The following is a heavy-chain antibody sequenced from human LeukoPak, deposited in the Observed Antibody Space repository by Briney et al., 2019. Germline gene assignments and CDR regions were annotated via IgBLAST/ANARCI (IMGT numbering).Heavy chain of an antibody. CDR3: ARDRDSSGLYGGADL. J-gene: IGHJ5*02. D-gene: IGHD6-19*01. V-gene: IGHV3-53*01. CDR1: GFTVSSNY. Sequence: SGGSLRLSCAASGFTVSSNYMSWVRQAPGKGLEWVSVSYSGGSSYYADSLKGRFTISRDNSKNTLYLKMNTLRAEDTAVYFCARDRDSSGLYGGADLWGQGVLVTVSA. CDR2: SYSGGSS.